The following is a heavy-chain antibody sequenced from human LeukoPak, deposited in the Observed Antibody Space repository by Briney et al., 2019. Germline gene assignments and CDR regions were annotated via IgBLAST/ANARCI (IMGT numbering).Heavy chain of an antibody. D-gene: IGHD6-19*01. CDR2: IYYSGST. CDR3: ARDRYSSGWYRPDYFDY. CDR1: GGSISSGDYY. J-gene: IGHJ4*02. Sequence: SQTLSLXCTVSGGSISSGDYYWSWIRQPPGKGLEWIGYIYYSGSTYYNPSLKSRVTISVDTSKNQFSLKLSSVTAADTAVYYCARDRYSSGWYRPDYFDYWGQGTLSPSPQ. V-gene: IGHV4-30-4*08.